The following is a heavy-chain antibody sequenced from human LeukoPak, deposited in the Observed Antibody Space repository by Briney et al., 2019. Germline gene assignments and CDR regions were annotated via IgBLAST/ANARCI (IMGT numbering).Heavy chain of an antibody. Sequence: ASVKVSCKASGYTFTSYYMHWVRQAPGQGLEWMGIINPSGGSTSYAQKFQGRVTMTRDMSTSTVYMELSSLRSEDTAVYYCARDWYDVAAAGTFGWFDPWGQGTMVTVSS. CDR3: ARDWYDVAAAGTFGWFDP. CDR1: GYTFTSYY. V-gene: IGHV1-46*01. CDR2: INPSGGST. J-gene: IGHJ5*02. D-gene: IGHD6-13*01.